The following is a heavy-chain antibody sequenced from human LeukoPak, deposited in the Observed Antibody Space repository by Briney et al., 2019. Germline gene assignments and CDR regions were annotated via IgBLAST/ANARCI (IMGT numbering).Heavy chain of an antibody. Sequence: PRGSLRLSCAASGVTLRNYAMTWIRQAPGKGLQWVSVISGDGESTYYADSVRGRFTISRDNSKNTMYLQMNNLRAEDTAIYYCAKDRDCSSTGCYVFANWGQGTLVTVSS. V-gene: IGHV3-23*01. CDR1: GVTLRNYA. CDR2: ISGDGEST. D-gene: IGHD2-2*01. J-gene: IGHJ4*02. CDR3: AKDRDCSSTGCYVFAN.